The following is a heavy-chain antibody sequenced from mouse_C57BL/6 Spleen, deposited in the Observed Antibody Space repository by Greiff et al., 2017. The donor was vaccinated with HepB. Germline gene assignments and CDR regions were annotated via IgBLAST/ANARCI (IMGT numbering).Heavy chain of an antibody. V-gene: IGHV1-69*01. CDR2: IDPSDSYT. Sequence: QVQLQQPGAELVMPGASVKLSCKASGYTITSYWMHWVKQRPGQGLEWIGEIDPSDSYTNYNQKFKGKSTLTVDKSSSTAYMQLSSLTSEDSAVYYCARYYGSSFPMDYWGQGTSVTVSS. CDR1: GYTITSYW. J-gene: IGHJ4*01. CDR3: ARYYGSSFPMDY. D-gene: IGHD1-1*01.